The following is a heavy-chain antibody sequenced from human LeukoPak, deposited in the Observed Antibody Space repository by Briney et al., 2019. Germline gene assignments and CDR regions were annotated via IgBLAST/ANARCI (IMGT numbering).Heavy chain of an antibody. D-gene: IGHD2-21*02. V-gene: IGHV4-59*01. J-gene: IGHJ4*02. CDR2: ISYSGST. CDR1: GGSISGYY. CDR3: TRAVTGHHWPDY. Sequence: ASETLSLTCTVSGGSISGYYWSWIRQPPGKGLEWIGYISYSGSTNYNPSLKSRVTISVDTSKNQFSLKLSSVTAADTAVYYCTRAVTGHHWPDYWGQGTLVTVSS.